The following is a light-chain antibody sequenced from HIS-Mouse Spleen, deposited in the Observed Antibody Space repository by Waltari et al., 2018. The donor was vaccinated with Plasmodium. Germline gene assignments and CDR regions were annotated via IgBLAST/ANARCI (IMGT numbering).Light chain of an antibody. CDR3: YSTDSSGNHRV. CDR1: ALPKKY. Sequence: SYELTQPHSVSVSPGQTARITCPGDALPKKYAYWYQQKSGQAPVLVIYEDSKRPSGIPERFSGSSSGTMASLTISGAQVEDEAEYYCYSTDSSGNHRVFGGGTKLTVL. J-gene: IGLJ3*02. V-gene: IGLV3-10*01. CDR2: EDS.